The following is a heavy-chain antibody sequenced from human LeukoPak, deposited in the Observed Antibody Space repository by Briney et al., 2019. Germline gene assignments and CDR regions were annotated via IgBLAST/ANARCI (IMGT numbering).Heavy chain of an antibody. CDR3: AKGRHSSSWPYNWFDP. D-gene: IGHD6-13*01. CDR1: GFTFSSYA. Sequence: GGSLRLSCAASGFTFSSYAMSWVRQAPGKGLEWVSAISGSGGSTYYADSVKGRFTISRDNSKNTLYLQMNSLRAKDTAVYYCAKGRHSSSWPYNWFDPWGQGTLVTVSS. J-gene: IGHJ5*02. V-gene: IGHV3-23*01. CDR2: ISGSGGST.